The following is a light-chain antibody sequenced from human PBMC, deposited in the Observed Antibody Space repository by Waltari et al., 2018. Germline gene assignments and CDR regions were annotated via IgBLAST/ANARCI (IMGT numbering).Light chain of an antibody. Sequence: EIVLTQSPGTLSLSPGESAPLACRASQSVSRTLAWYQQKPGQAPRLLIYDASSRATGIPDRFSGSGSGTVFSLTITRLEPEDVAVYYCQHYESLPVTFGQGTKVEIK. J-gene: IGKJ1*01. V-gene: IGKV3-20*01. CDR1: QSVSRT. CDR3: QHYESLPVT. CDR2: DAS.